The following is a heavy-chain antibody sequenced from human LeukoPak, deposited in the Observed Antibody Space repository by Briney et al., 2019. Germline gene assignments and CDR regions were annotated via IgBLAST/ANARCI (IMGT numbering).Heavy chain of an antibody. J-gene: IGHJ6*04. V-gene: IGHV1-69*06. D-gene: IGHD5-12*01. Sequence: SVKVSCKASGGTFSSYAISWVRQAPGQGLEWMGGIIPIFGTANYAQKFQGRVTITADKSTSTAYMELSSLRSEDTAVCYCAREGSGYDYYYYGMDVWGKGTTVTVSS. CDR1: GGTFSSYA. CDR3: AREGSGYDYYYYGMDV. CDR2: IIPIFGTA.